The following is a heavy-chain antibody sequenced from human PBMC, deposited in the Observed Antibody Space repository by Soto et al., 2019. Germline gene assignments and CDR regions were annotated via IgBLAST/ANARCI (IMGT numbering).Heavy chain of an antibody. CDR2: ISAYNGNT. Sequence: QVQLVQSGAEVKKPGASVKVSCKASGYTFTSYGISWVRQAPGQGLEWMGWISAYNGNTNYAQKLQGRVTMTTDTSTSTAYMELRSLTADDTSVYYCASDPPGDGDYRPLFDYWGQGTLVTVAS. CDR3: ASDPPGDGDYRPLFDY. D-gene: IGHD4-17*01. J-gene: IGHJ4*02. V-gene: IGHV1-18*04. CDR1: GYTFTSYG.